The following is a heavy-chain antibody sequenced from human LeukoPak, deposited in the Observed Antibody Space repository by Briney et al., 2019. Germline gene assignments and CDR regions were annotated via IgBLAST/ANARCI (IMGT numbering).Heavy chain of an antibody. J-gene: IGHJ3*02. CDR1: GGSISSYY. CDR2: IYTSGST. CDR3: ARVDYGGSYDAFDI. D-gene: IGHD4-23*01. V-gene: IGHV4-4*07. Sequence: SETLSLTCTVSGGSISSYYWSWIRQPAGKGLEWIGRIYTSGSTNYNPSLKSRVTMSVDTSKNQFSLKLSSVTAADTAVYYCARVDYGGSYDAFDIWGQGTMVTVSS.